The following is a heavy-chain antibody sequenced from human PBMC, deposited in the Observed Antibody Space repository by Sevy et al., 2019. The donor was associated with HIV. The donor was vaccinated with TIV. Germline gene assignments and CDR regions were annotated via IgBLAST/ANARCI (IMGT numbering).Heavy chain of an antibody. Sequence: GGSLRLSCAASGFTFSSYSRNWVRQAPGKGLEWVSSISSSSSYIYYADSVKGRFTISRDNAKNSLYLQMNSLRAEDTAVYYCARGVDRATMIVVADDFDYWGQGTLVTVSS. V-gene: IGHV3-21*01. J-gene: IGHJ4*02. CDR1: GFTFSSYS. D-gene: IGHD3-22*01. CDR2: ISSSSSYI. CDR3: ARGVDRATMIVVADDFDY.